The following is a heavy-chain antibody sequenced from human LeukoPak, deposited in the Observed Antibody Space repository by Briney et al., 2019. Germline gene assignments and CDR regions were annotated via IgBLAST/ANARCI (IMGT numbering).Heavy chain of an antibody. J-gene: IGHJ4*02. D-gene: IGHD3-22*01. CDR3: AKDQGFDYYDSSGYYLDY. Sequence: PGGSLRLSCAASGFTFRSHNMNWVRQAPGKGLEWVSSISGRGNYIFHADSVKGRFTISRDSAKNSLSLQMNSLRAEDTAVYYCAKDQGFDYYDSSGYYLDYWGQGTLVTVSS. V-gene: IGHV3-21*01. CDR1: GFTFRSHN. CDR2: ISGRGNYI.